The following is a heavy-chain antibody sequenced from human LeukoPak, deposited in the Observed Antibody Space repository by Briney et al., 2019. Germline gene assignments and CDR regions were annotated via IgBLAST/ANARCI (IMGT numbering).Heavy chain of an antibody. V-gene: IGHV3-74*03. CDR1: GFTFSSYW. J-gene: IGHJ4*02. CDR3: AREGCVSGYDFDC. CDR2: INSDGSSI. Sequence: GGSLRLSCAASGFTFSSYWMHWVRQAPGKGLVWVSRINSDGSSITYADSVKGRLTISRDNAKNTLYLQMNSLRVEDTAVYYCAREGCVSGYDFDCWGQGTLVTLSS. D-gene: IGHD5-12*01.